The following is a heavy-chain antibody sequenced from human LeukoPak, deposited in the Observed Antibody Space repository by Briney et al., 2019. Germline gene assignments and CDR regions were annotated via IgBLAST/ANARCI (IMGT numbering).Heavy chain of an antibody. D-gene: IGHD4-17*01. Sequence: PGGSLRLSCAASGFTFSNAWMSWVRQAPGKGLEWVGRIKSKTDGGTTDYAAPVKGRFTISRDDSKNTLYLQMNSLKTEDTAVYYCTTDEWPSHGDLGYWGQGTLVTVSS. CDR1: GFTFSNAW. J-gene: IGHJ4*02. CDR2: IKSKTDGGTT. V-gene: IGHV3-15*01. CDR3: TTDEWPSHGDLGY.